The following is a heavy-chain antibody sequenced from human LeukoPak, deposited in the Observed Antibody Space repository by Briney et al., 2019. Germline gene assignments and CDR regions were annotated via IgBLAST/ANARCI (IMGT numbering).Heavy chain of an antibody. Sequence: GGSLRLSCAASGFTFSRHWMSWVRQAPGKGLEWVANIKQDGSEKDYVDSVKGRFTISRDNAKNSLYLQMNSLAAEDTAVYYCARGLTVAWYFDLWGRGTLVTVSS. CDR2: IKQDGSEK. D-gene: IGHD6-19*01. J-gene: IGHJ2*01. CDR1: GFTFSRHW. CDR3: ARGLTVAWYFDL. V-gene: IGHV3-7*04.